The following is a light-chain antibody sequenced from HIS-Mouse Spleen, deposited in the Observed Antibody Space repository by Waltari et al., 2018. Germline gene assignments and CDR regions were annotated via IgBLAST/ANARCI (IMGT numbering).Light chain of an antibody. J-gene: IGLJ1*01. V-gene: IGLV2-8*01. Sequence: QSALTQPPSASGSPGQSVTISCTGTSSDVGGYNYVSWYQQHPGKAPKLMIYAVSKRPSGVPDRFSGSKAGNTASLTVSGLQAEDEADYYCSSYAGSNNSLYVFGTGTKVTVL. CDR2: AVS. CDR3: SSYAGSNNSLYV. CDR1: SSDVGGYNY.